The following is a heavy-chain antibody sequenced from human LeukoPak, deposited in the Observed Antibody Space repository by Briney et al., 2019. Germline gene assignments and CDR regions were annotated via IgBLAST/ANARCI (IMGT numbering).Heavy chain of an antibody. D-gene: IGHD4-17*01. Sequence: SETLSLTCTVSGGSISSSSYYWGWIRQPPGKGLEWIGSIYYSGSTYYNPSLKSRVTISVDTSKNQFSLKLSSVTAADTAVYYCARGADYGLYYFDYWGQGTLVTVSS. CDR3: ARGADYGLYYFDY. J-gene: IGHJ4*02. CDR2: IYYSGST. V-gene: IGHV4-39*07. CDR1: GGSISSSSYY.